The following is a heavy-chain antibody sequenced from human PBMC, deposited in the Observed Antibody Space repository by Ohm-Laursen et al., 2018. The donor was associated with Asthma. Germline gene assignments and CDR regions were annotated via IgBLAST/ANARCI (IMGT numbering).Heavy chain of an antibody. V-gene: IGHV2-26*01. CDR2: IFSNDEK. D-gene: IGHD3-10*01. CDR3: ARIRATMVQGVNWFDP. CDR1: GFSLSNARMG. Sequence: TQTLTLTCTVSGFSLSNARMGVSWIRQPPGKALEWLAHIFSNDEKSYSTSLKSRLTISKDTSKSQVVLTMTNMDPVDTATYYCARIRATMVQGVNWFDPWGQGTLVTVS. J-gene: IGHJ5*02.